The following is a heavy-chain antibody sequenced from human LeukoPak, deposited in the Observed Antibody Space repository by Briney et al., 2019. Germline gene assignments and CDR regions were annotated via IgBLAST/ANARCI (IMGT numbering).Heavy chain of an antibody. CDR1: GGTFSSYT. CDR3: ATHTTYYDFWSGPTEFDY. V-gene: IGHV1-69*02. D-gene: IGHD3-3*01. CDR2: IIPILGIA. J-gene: IGHJ4*02. Sequence: ASVKVSCKASGGTFSSYTISWVRQAPGQGREWMGRIIPILGIANYAQKFQGRVTITADKYTSTAYMELSSLRSEDTAVYYCATHTTYYDFWSGPTEFDYWGQGTLVTVSS.